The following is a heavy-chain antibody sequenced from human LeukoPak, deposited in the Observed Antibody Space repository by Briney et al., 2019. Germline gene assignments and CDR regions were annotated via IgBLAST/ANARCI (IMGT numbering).Heavy chain of an antibody. V-gene: IGHV3-53*01. CDR2: IYSGGST. Sequence: PGGSLRLSCAASGFTVSSNYMSWVRQAPGKGLEWVSVIYSGGSTYYADSVKGRFTISRDNSKNTLYLQMNSLRAEDTAVYYCARAMTQWPVFYYYYGMDVWGQGTTVTVSS. D-gene: IGHD6-19*01. CDR1: GFTVSSNY. J-gene: IGHJ6*02. CDR3: ARAMTQWPVFYYYYGMDV.